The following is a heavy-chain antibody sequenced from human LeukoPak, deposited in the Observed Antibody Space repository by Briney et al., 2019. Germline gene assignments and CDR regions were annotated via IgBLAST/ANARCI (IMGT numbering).Heavy chain of an antibody. V-gene: IGHV4-59*01. J-gene: IGHJ4*02. CDR1: GGSIGNYQ. Sequence: SEALSLTCTVSGGSIGNYQWNWIRQPPGKGLERIANTHYSGSTSYNPSLRSRVTISLDTSKNQFSLRLTSVTAADTAVYYCARGPTVTTDYWGQGTLVTVSA. CDR3: ARGPTVTTDY. CDR2: THYSGST. D-gene: IGHD4-17*01.